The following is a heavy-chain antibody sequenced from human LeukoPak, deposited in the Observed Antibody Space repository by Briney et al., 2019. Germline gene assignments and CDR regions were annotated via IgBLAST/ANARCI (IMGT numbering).Heavy chain of an antibody. J-gene: IGHJ4*02. CDR2: ISSSSSYI. CDR3: APNSAAGTYY. Sequence: GGSLRLSCAASGFTVSSNYMSWVRQAPWKGLEWVSSISSSSSYIYYADSVKGRFTISRDNAKNSLYLQMNSLRAEDTAVYYCAPNSAAGTYYWGQGTLVTVSS. D-gene: IGHD6-13*01. V-gene: IGHV3-21*01. CDR1: GFTVSSNY.